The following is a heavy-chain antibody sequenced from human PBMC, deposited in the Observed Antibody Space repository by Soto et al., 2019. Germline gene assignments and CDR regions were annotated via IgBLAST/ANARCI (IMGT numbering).Heavy chain of an antibody. CDR3: AREGGLNWNYSFDY. J-gene: IGHJ4*02. Sequence: ASVKVSCKASGYTFTGYYMHWVRQAPGQGLEWMGWINPNSGGTNYAQKFQGWVTMTRDTSISTAYMELSRLRSDDTAVYYCAREGGLNWNYSFDYWGQGTLVTVSS. CDR2: INPNSGGT. CDR1: GYTFTGYY. D-gene: IGHD1-7*01. V-gene: IGHV1-2*04.